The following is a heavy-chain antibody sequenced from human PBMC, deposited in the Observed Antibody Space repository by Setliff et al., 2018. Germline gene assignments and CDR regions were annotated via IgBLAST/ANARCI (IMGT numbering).Heavy chain of an antibody. CDR2: INHSGNT. D-gene: IGHD7-27*01. V-gene: IGHV4-4*02. CDR3: ARYTPKLPELGIYGWFDY. Sequence: PSETLSLTCAVSGDSISSGNWWSWVRQPPEKGLEWIGEINHSGNTNYNPSLKSRVTISVDKSTNQFSLKLNSVTAADTAAYYCARYTPKLPELGIYGWFDYWGQGTPVTVSS. CDR1: GDSISSGNW. J-gene: IGHJ4*02.